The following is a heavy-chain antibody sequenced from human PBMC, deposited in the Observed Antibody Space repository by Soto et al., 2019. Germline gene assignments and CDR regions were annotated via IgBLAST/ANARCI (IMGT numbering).Heavy chain of an antibody. Sequence: GASVKVSCKASGFTFSSSGIHWVRQTPGQRLEWIGWIVVGSGHTNYAQKFQERVTITRDVPTNTAYMELTSLTSEDTAVYYCAKNRGLQYYFDYWGQGTLVTVSS. J-gene: IGHJ4*02. V-gene: IGHV1-58*02. CDR2: IVVGSGHT. CDR3: AKNRGLQYYFDY. CDR1: GFTFSSSG.